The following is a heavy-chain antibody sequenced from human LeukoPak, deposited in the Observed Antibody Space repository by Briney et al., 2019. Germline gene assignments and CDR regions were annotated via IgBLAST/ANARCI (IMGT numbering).Heavy chain of an antibody. V-gene: IGHV4-34*01. CDR3: ARGLWYGGRFDP. D-gene: IGHD4-23*01. CDR1: GGSFSGYY. J-gene: IGHJ5*02. Sequence: PSETLSLTCAVYGGSFSGYYWSWIRQPPGKGLEWIGEINHSGSTNYNPSLKSRVTISVDTSKNQFSLKLSSVTAADTAVYYCARGLWYGGRFDPWGQGTLVTVSS. CDR2: INHSGST.